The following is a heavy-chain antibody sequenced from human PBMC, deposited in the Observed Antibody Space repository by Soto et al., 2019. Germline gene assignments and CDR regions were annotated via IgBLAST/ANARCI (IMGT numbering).Heavy chain of an antibody. CDR2: INHSGST. D-gene: IGHD4-4*01. Sequence: PSETLSLTCAVYGGSFSGYYWSWIRQPPGKGLEWIGEINHSGSTNYNPSLKSRVTISVDTSKNQFSLKLSSVTAADTAVYYCASRAPRTYSYYYMDVWGKGTTVTVSS. J-gene: IGHJ6*03. CDR3: ASRAPRTYSYYYMDV. V-gene: IGHV4-34*01. CDR1: GGSFSGYY.